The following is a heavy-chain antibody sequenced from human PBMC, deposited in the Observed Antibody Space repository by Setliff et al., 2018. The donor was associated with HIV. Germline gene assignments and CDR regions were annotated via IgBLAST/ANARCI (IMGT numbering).Heavy chain of an antibody. Sequence: PSETLSLTCTVSGGSISSGGYYWSWIRQHPGKGLEWIGSIYYSGNTYYNPSLNSRVTISVDTSKNQLSLRLSSVTAADTAIYYCARVPTSSWYVTTQRTKEYFHHWGQGTLVTVSS. J-gene: IGHJ1*01. D-gene: IGHD6-13*01. CDR1: GGSISSGGYY. V-gene: IGHV4-39*07. CDR2: IYYSGNT. CDR3: ARVPTSSWYVTTQRTKEYFHH.